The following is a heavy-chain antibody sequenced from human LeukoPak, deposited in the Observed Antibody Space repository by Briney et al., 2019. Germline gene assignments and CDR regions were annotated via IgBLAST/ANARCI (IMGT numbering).Heavy chain of an antibody. CDR3: ARLSDKQWLAVYYYYYMDV. J-gene: IGHJ6*03. Sequence: ASVKVSCKASGYTFTSYGISWVRQAPGQGLEWMGWISAYNGNTNYAQKLQGRVTMTTDTSTSTAYMELRSLRSDDTAVYYCARLSDKQWLAVYYYYYMDVWGKGTTVTVSS. V-gene: IGHV1-18*01. CDR1: GYTFTSYG. CDR2: ISAYNGNT. D-gene: IGHD6-19*01.